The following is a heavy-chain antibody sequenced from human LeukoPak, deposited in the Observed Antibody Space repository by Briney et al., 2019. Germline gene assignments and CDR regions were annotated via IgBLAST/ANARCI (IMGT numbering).Heavy chain of an antibody. Sequence: PSETLSLTCTVSGGPFINYYWTWIRHPPGKGLVWIALIYYTGRTRYNPSLQSRVTISLDTSKNHFSLQLRSVTAADTAVYYCARLLDYDKSGDPDTFDIWGEGTMVSVSS. CDR2: IYYTGRT. CDR3: ARLLDYDKSGDPDTFDI. V-gene: IGHV4-59*01. CDR1: GGPFINYY. D-gene: IGHD3-22*01. J-gene: IGHJ3*02.